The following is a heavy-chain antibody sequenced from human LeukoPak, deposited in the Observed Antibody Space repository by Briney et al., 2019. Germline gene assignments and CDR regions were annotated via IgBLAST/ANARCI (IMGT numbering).Heavy chain of an antibody. V-gene: IGHV3-7*04. Sequence: GGSLRLSCAASGFTFSSYWMSWVRQAPGKGLEWVANIKQDGSEKYYADSVKGRFTISRDNSKNTLYLQMNSLRAEDTAVYYCARGDYVYGMDVWGQGTTVTVSS. CDR1: GFTFSSYW. J-gene: IGHJ6*02. CDR3: ARGDYVYGMDV. CDR2: IKQDGSEK.